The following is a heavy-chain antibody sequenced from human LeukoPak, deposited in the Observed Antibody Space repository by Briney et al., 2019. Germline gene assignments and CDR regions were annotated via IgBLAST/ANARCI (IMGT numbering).Heavy chain of an antibody. D-gene: IGHD4-23*01. J-gene: IGHJ4*02. CDR2: ISYDGSYE. CDR3: ARGARKGDDYGGFFDY. V-gene: IGHV3-30*04. Sequence: GGSLRLSCAASGFTFSNYAMHWVRQAPGKGLEWVAVISYDGSYEDYTDSVKGRFTISRDKSKNTLYLQMNSLRVEDTAVYYCARGARKGDDYGGFFDYWDQGTLVTVSS. CDR1: GFTFSNYA.